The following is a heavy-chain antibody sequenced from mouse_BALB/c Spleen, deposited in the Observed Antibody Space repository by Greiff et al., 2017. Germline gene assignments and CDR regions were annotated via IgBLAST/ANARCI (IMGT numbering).Heavy chain of an antibody. CDR2: ISDGGSYT. J-gene: IGHJ3*01. CDR3: ARSDDYDAWFAY. D-gene: IGHD2-4*01. CDR1: GFTFSDYY. Sequence: EVKLVESGGGLVKPGGSLKLSCAASGFTFSDYYMYWVRQTPEKRLEWVATISDGGSYTYYPDSVKGRFTISRDNAKNTLYLQMSRLKSEDTAMYYCARSDDYDAWFAYWGQGTLVTVSA. V-gene: IGHV5-4*02.